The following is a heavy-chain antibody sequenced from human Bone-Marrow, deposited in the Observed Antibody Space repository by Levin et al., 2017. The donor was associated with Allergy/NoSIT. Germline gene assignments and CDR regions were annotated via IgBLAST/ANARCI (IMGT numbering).Heavy chain of an antibody. J-gene: IGHJ5*02. CDR3: ARDELGFDP. Sequence: KISCKASGGTFSSYTISWVRQAPGQGLEWMGRIIPILGIANYAQKFQGRVTITADKSTSTAYMELSSLRSEDTAVYYCARDELGFDPWGQGTLVTVSS. D-gene: IGHD3-3*02. CDR2: IIPILGIA. V-gene: IGHV1-69*04. CDR1: GGTFSSYT.